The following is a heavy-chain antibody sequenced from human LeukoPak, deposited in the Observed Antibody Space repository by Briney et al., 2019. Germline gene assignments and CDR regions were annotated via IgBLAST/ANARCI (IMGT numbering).Heavy chain of an antibody. CDR3: ARVSAPQVHFDY. D-gene: IGHD2-8*01. V-gene: IGHV3-21*01. CDR1: GGSFSGYY. Sequence: ETLSLTCAVYGGSFSGYYWSWIRQPPGKGLEWVSSISSSSNYIYQAASVQGRFTISRDNAKNSLYLQMNSLRAEDTAVYFCARVSAPQVHFDYWGQGTLVTVSS. J-gene: IGHJ4*02. CDR2: ISSSSNYI.